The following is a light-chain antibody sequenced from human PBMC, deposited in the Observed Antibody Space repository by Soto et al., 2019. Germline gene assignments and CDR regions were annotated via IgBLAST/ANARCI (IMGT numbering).Light chain of an antibody. CDR1: QSLLHSDGKTY. CDR3: MQTMQLPSLT. Sequence: DIVMTQTPLSLSVTPGQPASISCKSSQSLLHSDGKTYLYWYQQKPGQPPQLLIYEVSNRFSGVPDRISGSGSVKEFALKVSRVEAEDVGVYYCMQTMQLPSLTVGQGTRLQIK. CDR2: EVS. V-gene: IGKV2D-29*01. J-gene: IGKJ5*01.